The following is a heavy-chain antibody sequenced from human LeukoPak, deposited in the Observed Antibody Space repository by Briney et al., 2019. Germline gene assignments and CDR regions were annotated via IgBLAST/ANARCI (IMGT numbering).Heavy chain of an antibody. CDR3: ARGASIAYWFDP. V-gene: IGHV1-2*02. CDR2: INPNSGGT. J-gene: IGHJ5*02. Sequence: ASVKVSCKASGYTFTGYYMHWVRQAPGQGLEWMGWINPNSGGTNYAQKFPGRVTMTRDTSISTAYMELSRLRSDDTAVYYCARGASIAYWFDPWGQGTLVTVSS. CDR1: GYTFTGYY. D-gene: IGHD6-6*01.